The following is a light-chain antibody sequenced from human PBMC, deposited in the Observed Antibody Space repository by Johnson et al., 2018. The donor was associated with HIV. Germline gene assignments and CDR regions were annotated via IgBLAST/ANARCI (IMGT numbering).Light chain of an antibody. CDR3: GTWDSRLSAYV. Sequence: QSVLTQPPSVSAAPGQKVTISCSGSSSNIGDNFVSWYQQLPGRAPKLLIYENNKRPSGIPDRFSGSKSGTSASLGITGLQTGYEADYYCGTWDSRLSAYVFGTGTKVTVL. J-gene: IGLJ1*01. CDR2: ENN. CDR1: SSNIGDNF. V-gene: IGLV1-51*02.